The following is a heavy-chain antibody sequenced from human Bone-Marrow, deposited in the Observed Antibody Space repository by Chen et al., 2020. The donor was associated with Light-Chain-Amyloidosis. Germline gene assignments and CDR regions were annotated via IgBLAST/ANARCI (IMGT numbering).Heavy chain of an antibody. D-gene: IGHD5-12*01. V-gene: IGHV5-51*01. Sequence: EVQPEQLGPEVKKPGESLKTSFKASGSTFPNYWIGWVRQMPGKGLEWMGVIYPDDSDARYSPSFEGQVTISADKAITTAYLQWRSLKASDTAMYYCARRRDGYNFDYWGQGTLVTVSS. CDR1: GSTFPNYW. CDR3: ARRRDGYNFDY. CDR2: IYPDDSDA. J-gene: IGHJ4*02.